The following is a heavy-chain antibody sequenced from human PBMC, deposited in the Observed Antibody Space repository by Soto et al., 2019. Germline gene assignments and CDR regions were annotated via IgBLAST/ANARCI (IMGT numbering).Heavy chain of an antibody. V-gene: IGHV3-23*01. CDR3: AAPVPAPPHYDYYDMDV. D-gene: IGHD2-2*01. CDR1: GFTFSYYT. Sequence: EVQLLESGGGLVQPGGSLRLSCVASGFTFSYYTMSWVRQAPGKGLEWVSGISNSGDTIYYADSVKGRFTISRDNSKNTLYLQMTSLRADDTAVYYCAAPVPAPPHYDYYDMDVWGQGTTVTVSS. J-gene: IGHJ6*02. CDR2: ISNSGDTI.